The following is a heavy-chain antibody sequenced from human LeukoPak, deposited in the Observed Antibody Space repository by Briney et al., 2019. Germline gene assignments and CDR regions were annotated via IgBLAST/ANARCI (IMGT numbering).Heavy chain of an antibody. J-gene: IGHJ4*02. CDR3: ARRGGFDSRGYYSDFDS. D-gene: IGHD3-22*01. Sequence: GESLKISCKASGYSFISYWIGWVRQMPGKGLEWMGIIYPGDSDTRYSPSFQGQVTISADKSISTAYLQCSSLKASDTAMYYCARRGGFDSRGYYSDFDSWGQGTLVTVSS. CDR1: GYSFISYW. V-gene: IGHV5-51*01. CDR2: IYPGDSDT.